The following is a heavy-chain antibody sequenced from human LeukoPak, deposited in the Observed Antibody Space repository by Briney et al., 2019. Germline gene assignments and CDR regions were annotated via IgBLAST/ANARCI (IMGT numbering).Heavy chain of an antibody. J-gene: IGHJ4*02. CDR1: GFTFSSYD. V-gene: IGHV3-13*01. CDR2: IGTAGDT. Sequence: GGSLRLSCAASGFTFSSYDMHWVRQAPRKSLEWVSAIGTAGDTYYPGSVKGRFTISRENAKNSLYLQMNSLRAGDTAVYYCARSFSLSSGYDYWGQGTLVTVSS. D-gene: IGHD3-22*01. CDR3: ARSFSLSSGYDY.